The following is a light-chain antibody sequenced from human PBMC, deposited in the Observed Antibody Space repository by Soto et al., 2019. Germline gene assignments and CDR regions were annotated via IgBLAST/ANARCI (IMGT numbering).Light chain of an antibody. V-gene: IGLV2-14*01. CDR2: DVS. CDR3: SSYTSSSTYV. Sequence: QCELTQPASVYGAPGLSIAISCTRTSSDVGGYNYVSWYQQHPGKAPKLMVYDVSNRPSGVSNRFSGSKSGNTASLTISGLQAEDEADYYCSSYTSSSTYVFGTVTKVTVL. CDR1: SSDVGGYNY. J-gene: IGLJ1*01.